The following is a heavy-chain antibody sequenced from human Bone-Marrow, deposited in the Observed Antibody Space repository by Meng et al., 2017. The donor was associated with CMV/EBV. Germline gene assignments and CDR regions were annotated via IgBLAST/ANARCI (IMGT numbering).Heavy chain of an antibody. CDR2: IIPILGIA. CDR3: ARLLVPIPLVPLGYFVY. D-gene: IGHD3-10*01. V-gene: IGHV1-69*10. J-gene: IGHJ4*02. CDR1: GGTFSSYA. Sequence: SVKVSCKASGGTFSSYAISWVRQAPGQGLEWMGGIIPILGIANYAQKFQGRVTITADKSTSTAYMELSSLRSEDTAVYYCARLLVPIPLVPLGYFVYWGQGTRVTSYS.